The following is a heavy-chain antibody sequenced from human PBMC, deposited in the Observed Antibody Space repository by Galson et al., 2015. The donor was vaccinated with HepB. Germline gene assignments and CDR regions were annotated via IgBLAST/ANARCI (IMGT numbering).Heavy chain of an antibody. Sequence: SVKVSCKASGYAFTSYGISWVRQAPGQGLEWMGWISAYNGDTKYAQKVQGRVTMTTDTSTGTAYMEVRSLRSDDTAIYYCARDIYYYYDSSAYVDYWGQGTLVTVSS. V-gene: IGHV1-18*04. J-gene: IGHJ4*02. CDR1: GYAFTSYG. D-gene: IGHD3-22*01. CDR3: ARDIYYYYDSSAYVDY. CDR2: ISAYNGDT.